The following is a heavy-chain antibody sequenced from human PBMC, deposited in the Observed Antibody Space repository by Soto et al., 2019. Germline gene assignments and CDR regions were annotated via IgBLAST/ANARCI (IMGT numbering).Heavy chain of an antibody. V-gene: IGHV5-51*01. J-gene: IGHJ6*02. CDR1: GYSFTTYW. CDR2: MFPGDSDT. CDR3: ARVPDSSLGTMDV. Sequence: GESLKISCKGSGYSFTTYWIGWVRELPGQGLEWMGVMFPGDSDTRYSPSFQGQVTMSADPSTNTAYLEWSSLKAADSAMYYCARVPDSSLGTMDVWGQGTTVTVSS. D-gene: IGHD6-19*01.